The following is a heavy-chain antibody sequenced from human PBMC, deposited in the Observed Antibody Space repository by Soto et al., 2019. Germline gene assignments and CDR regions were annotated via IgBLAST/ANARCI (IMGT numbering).Heavy chain of an antibody. CDR3: ASREIQGPIDY. V-gene: IGHV4-28*01. D-gene: IGHD1-26*01. J-gene: IGHJ4*02. CDR2: IYYSGTT. Sequence: SETLSLTCAVSCYSISRSNWWVWIRQPPGKGLEWIGYIYYSGTTYYNPSLKSRVTMSVDTSKNQFSLKLTSVTAVDTAVYYCASREIQGPIDYRGQGTLVTVSS. CDR1: CYSISRSNW.